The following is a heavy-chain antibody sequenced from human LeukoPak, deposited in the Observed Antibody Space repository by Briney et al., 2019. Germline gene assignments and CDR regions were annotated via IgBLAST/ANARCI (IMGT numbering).Heavy chain of an antibody. CDR3: ARAPGAALD. J-gene: IGHJ4*02. D-gene: IGHD2-15*01. Sequence: SESLSLTCAVYGGSFSGYYWSWIRQPPGKGLEWIWEINHRGSTNYNPSLKSRVTVSLDTSKNQFSLNLSSVTAADTAVYYCARAPGAALDWGQGTLVTVSS. V-gene: IGHV4-34*01. CDR1: GGSFSGYY. CDR2: INHRGST.